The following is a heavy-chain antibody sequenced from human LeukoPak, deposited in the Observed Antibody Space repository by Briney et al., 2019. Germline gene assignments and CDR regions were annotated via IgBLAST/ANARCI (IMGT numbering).Heavy chain of an antibody. CDR1: GYSISSGYY. J-gene: IGHJ5*02. CDR2: IYHSGST. Sequence: PSETLSLTCAVSGYSISSGYYWGWIRQPPGKGLEWIGSIYHSGSTYYNPSLKSRVTISVDTSKNQFSLKLSSVTAADTAVYYCARGDYGDYGSWGQGTLVTVSS. V-gene: IGHV4-38-2*01. CDR3: ARGDYGDYGS. D-gene: IGHD4-17*01.